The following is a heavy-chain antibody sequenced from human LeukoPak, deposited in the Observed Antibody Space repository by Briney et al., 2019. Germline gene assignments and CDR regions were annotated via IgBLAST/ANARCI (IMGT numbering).Heavy chain of an antibody. CDR1: GGTFSSYA. Sequence: ASVKVSCKASGGTFSSYAISWVRQAPGQGLEWMGGIIPIFGTANYAQKFQGRVTITTDESTSTAYMELSSLRSEDTAVYYCARRGGGTPWSTYFDYWGQETLVTVSS. V-gene: IGHV1-69*05. CDR3: ARRGGGTPWSTYFDY. CDR2: IIPIFGTA. J-gene: IGHJ4*02. D-gene: IGHD2-15*01.